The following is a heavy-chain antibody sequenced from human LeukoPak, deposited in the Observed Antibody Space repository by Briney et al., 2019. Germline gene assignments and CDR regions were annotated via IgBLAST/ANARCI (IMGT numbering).Heavy chain of an antibody. Sequence: SQTLSLTCTVSGGSISSGGYSWSWIRQHPGKGLEWIGYIYYSVSTFYNPSLKSRVTISVDTSKKHFSLKLSSVTAADTAVYYCARAGGWYAFDYWGQGTLVTVSS. CDR2: IYYSVST. CDR1: GGSISSGGYS. J-gene: IGHJ4*02. CDR3: ARAGGWYAFDY. V-gene: IGHV4-31*03. D-gene: IGHD6-19*01.